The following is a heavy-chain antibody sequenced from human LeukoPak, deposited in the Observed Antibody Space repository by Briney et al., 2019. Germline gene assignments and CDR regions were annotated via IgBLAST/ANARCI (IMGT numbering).Heavy chain of an antibody. V-gene: IGHV1-69*06. J-gene: IGHJ4*02. CDR1: GGTFSSYA. Sequence: GASVKVSCKASGGTFSSYAISWVRQAPGQGLEWMGGIIPIFGTANYAQKFQGRVTMTEDTSTDTAYMELSSRRSEDTAVYYCATGPYPGSYNSGWYVDYWGQGTLVTVSS. CDR3: ATGPYPGSYNSGWYVDY. D-gene: IGHD6-19*01. CDR2: IIPIFGTA.